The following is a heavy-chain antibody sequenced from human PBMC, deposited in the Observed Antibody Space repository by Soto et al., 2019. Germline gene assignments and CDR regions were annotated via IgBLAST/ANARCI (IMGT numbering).Heavy chain of an antibody. D-gene: IGHD6-6*01. V-gene: IGHV3-33*05. CDR3: ARDLPEYSRSSAAFDI. CDR1: GFTFSNYG. J-gene: IGHJ3*02. Sequence: PGGSLRLSCASSGFTFSNYGMHWVRQAPGKGLEWVGVILFDGRRKNYADSVKGRFTISRDNAKNTLFLQMNSLRAEDTAVYFCARDLPEYSRSSAAFDIWGQGTMVTVSS. CDR2: ILFDGRRK.